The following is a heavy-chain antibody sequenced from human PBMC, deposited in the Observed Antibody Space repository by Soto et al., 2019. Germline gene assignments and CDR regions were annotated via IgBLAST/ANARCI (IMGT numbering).Heavy chain of an antibody. CDR2: ISDDGSRT. CDR1: GFSFSTFE. V-gene: IGHV3-23*01. Sequence: EVQLLESGGGLVQPGGSLRLSCAASGFSFSTFEMSWVRQAPGRGLEWVSFISDDGSRTYYADAVKGRFTISRDNSKHTVYLQMNSLAAEEAAGDACVKGGWLDFWGQGTLVTVSS. D-gene: IGHD3-16*01. J-gene: IGHJ5*01. CDR3: VKGGWLDF.